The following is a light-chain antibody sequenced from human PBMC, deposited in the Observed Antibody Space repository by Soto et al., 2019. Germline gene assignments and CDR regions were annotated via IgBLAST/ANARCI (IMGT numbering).Light chain of an antibody. CDR2: DTS. CDR3: QQYGYLGT. V-gene: IGKV3-20*01. J-gene: IGKJ1*01. CDR1: QTLSSSF. Sequence: DIVLTQSPGTLSLSPLEMSTLSCRTSQTLSSSFLAWYQQTPGQAPRLLIYDTSTRAIDIPDRFSGSGSGTDFTLTISRLEPEDFAVYYCQQYGYLGTFGQGTKVDIK.